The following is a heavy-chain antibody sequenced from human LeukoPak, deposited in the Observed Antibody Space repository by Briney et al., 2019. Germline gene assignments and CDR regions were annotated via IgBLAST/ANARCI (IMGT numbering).Heavy chain of an antibody. CDR3: ARAGQLRYMDV. CDR2: IKTTGLTT. CDR1: GFTFDDYG. V-gene: IGHV3-11*04. J-gene: IGHJ6*03. Sequence: PGGSLRLSCAASGFTFDDYGMSWVRQAPGKGLEWISNIKTTGLTTYYADSVKGRFTISRDNAKNSLFLQMNSLRADDTAIYYCARAGQLRYMDVWGKGTAVTVSS.